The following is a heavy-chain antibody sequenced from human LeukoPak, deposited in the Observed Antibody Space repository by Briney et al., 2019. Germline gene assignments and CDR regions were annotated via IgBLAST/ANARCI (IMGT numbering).Heavy chain of an antibody. Sequence: SETLSLTCAVYGGSFSGYYWTWIRQPPGKRLEWIGEINLSGSTSYNPSLKSRVTISVDTSKNQFSLKLSSVTAADTAVYYCARQYYDILTGYYTDYYFDYWGQGTLVTVSS. D-gene: IGHD3-9*01. J-gene: IGHJ4*02. V-gene: IGHV4-34*01. CDR3: ARQYYDILTGYYTDYYFDY. CDR1: GGSFSGYY. CDR2: INLSGST.